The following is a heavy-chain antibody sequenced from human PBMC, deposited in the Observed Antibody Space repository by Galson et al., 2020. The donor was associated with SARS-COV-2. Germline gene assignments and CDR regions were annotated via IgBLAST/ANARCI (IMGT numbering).Heavy chain of an antibody. D-gene: IGHD3-10*02. CDR1: GFTFTNYG. Sequence: GGSLRLSCAASGFTFTNYGMHWVRQAPGKGLEWVAVISYEGSIKYYADSVRGRFFISRDNSKNTLYLQMDSLRAEDTAVYYCAKRPKLFESWPYGMDVWGQGTTVTVSS. J-gene: IGHJ6*02. CDR3: AKRPKLFESWPYGMDV. V-gene: IGHV3-30*18. CDR2: ISYEGSIK.